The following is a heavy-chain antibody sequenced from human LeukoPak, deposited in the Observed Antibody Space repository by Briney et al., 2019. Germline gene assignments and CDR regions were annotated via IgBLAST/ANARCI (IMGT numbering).Heavy chain of an antibody. D-gene: IGHD6-13*01. Sequence: GASVKVSCKASGGTFSSYAISWVRQAPGQGLEWMGRIIPILGIANYAQKFQGRVTITADKSTSTAYMELSSLRSEDTAVYYCATTMVVAAAGQYFQHWGQGTLVTVSS. CDR2: IIPILGIA. CDR3: ATTMVVAAAGQYFQH. V-gene: IGHV1-69*04. CDR1: GGTFSSYA. J-gene: IGHJ1*01.